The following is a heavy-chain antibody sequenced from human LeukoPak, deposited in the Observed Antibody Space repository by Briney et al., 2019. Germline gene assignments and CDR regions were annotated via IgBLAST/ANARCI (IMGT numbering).Heavy chain of an antibody. CDR2: IYRSGSA. D-gene: IGHD1-1*01. CDR1: DGSFSGYA. CDR3: ARGGYWRFDY. J-gene: IGHJ4*02. Sequence: SETLSLTCAVYDGSFSGYAWSWIRRPPGKGLEWIGEIYRSGSASYNPSLKSRVTMSVDTSKNQFSLDLNSVTAADTAMYYCARGGYWRFDYWGQGSLVTVSS. V-gene: IGHV4-34*01.